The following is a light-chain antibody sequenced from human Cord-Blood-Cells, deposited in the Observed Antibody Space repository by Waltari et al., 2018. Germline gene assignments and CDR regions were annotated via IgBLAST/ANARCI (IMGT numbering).Light chain of an antibody. J-gene: IGKJ1*01. CDR3: QQYDSYPRT. Sequence: AIRMTQSPSSFSASTGDRVTITCRGSQGISSYLAWYQQKPGKAPKLLIYAASTLQSGVPSRFSGSGSGTDFTLTISCLQSEDFATYYCQQYDSYPRTFGQGTKVEIK. CDR1: QGISSY. V-gene: IGKV1-8*01. CDR2: AAS.